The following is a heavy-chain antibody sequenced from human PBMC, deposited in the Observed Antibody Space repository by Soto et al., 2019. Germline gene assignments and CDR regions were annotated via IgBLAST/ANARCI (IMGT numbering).Heavy chain of an antibody. CDR1: GGTFSTYS. J-gene: IGHJ6*02. CDR2: IIPILEIT. D-gene: IGHD3-10*01. V-gene: IGHV1-69*02. CDR3: GRSLASGRHYYYGMDV. Sequence: QIQLVQSGAEVKKPGSSVKVSCKASGGTFSTYSITWVRQAPGQGLEWMGRIIPILEITNYAQKFQGRVTITADRSTSTAYMEMSTLKSEDTAVYYCGRSLASGRHYYYGMDVWGQGTTVTVSS.